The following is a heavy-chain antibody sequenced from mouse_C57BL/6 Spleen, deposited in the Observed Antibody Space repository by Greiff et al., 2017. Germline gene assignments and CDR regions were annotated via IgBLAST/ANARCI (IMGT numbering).Heavy chain of an antibody. D-gene: IGHD1-1*01. CDR1: GFTFSSYA. Sequence: EVKLVESGGGLVKPGGSLKLSRAASGFTFSSYAMSWVRQTPEKRLEWVATISDGGSYTYYPDNVKGRFTISRDNAKNNLYLQMSHLKSEDTAMYYCARDPYYYGSSLDYWGQGTTLTVSS. CDR3: ARDPYYYGSSLDY. J-gene: IGHJ2*01. CDR2: ISDGGSYT. V-gene: IGHV5-4*01.